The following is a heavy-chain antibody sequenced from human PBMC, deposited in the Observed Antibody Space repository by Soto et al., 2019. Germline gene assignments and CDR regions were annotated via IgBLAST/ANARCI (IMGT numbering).Heavy chain of an antibody. J-gene: IGHJ4*02. D-gene: IGHD1-26*01. Sequence: SETLSLTCAVSGGSISSGGYSWSWIRQPPGKGLEWIGYIYHSGSTYYNPSLKSRVTISVDMPENQFSLKLSSVTAADTAVYFCARHSGTYSLDYWGQGTLVTVSS. CDR3: ARHSGTYSLDY. V-gene: IGHV4-30-2*01. CDR2: IYHSGST. CDR1: GGSISSGGYS.